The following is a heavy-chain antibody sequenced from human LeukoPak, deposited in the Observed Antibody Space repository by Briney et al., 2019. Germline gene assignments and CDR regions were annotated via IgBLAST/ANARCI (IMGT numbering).Heavy chain of an antibody. J-gene: IGHJ4*02. CDR3: ARYYYDSGGYAADYFDY. CDR1: GFTFSRYW. D-gene: IGHD3-22*01. V-gene: IGHV3-7*01. CDR2: IKKDGTEK. Sequence: SGGSLRLSCAASGFTFSRYWMSWVRQTPGKGLECVANIKKDGTEKYYVDSVKGRFTISRDNAKNSLYLQMNSLRAEDTAVYYCARYYYDSGGYAADYFDYWGQGTLVTVSS.